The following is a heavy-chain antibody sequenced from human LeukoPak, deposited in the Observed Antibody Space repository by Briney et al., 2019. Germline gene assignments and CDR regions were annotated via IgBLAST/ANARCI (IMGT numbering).Heavy chain of an antibody. CDR3: ARDEFGSGWPGDDY. Sequence: ASVKVSCKASGYTFTSYGISWVRQAPGQGLEWMGWISAYNGNTNYAQKLQGRVTMTTDTSTSTAYMELRSLRSEDTAVYYCARDEFGSGWPGDDYWGQGTLVTVSS. V-gene: IGHV1-18*01. J-gene: IGHJ4*02. D-gene: IGHD6-19*01. CDR1: GYTFTSYG. CDR2: ISAYNGNT.